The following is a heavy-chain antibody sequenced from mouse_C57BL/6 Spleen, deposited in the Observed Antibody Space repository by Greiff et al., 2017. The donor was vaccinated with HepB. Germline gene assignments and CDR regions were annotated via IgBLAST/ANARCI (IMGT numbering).Heavy chain of an antibody. CDR1: GFTFSDYY. CDR2: INYDGSST. CDR3: ARGFYYGSSPSYFDY. J-gene: IGHJ2*01. Sequence: EVQRVESEGGLVQPGSSMKLSCTASGFTFSDYYMAWVRQVPEKGLEWVANINYDGSSTYYLDSLKSRFIISRDNAKNILYLQMSSLKSEDTATYYCARGFYYGSSPSYFDYWGQGTTLTVSS. D-gene: IGHD1-1*01. V-gene: IGHV5-16*01.